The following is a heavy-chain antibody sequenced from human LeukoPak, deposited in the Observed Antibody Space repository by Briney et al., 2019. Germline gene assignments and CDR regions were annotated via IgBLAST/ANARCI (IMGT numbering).Heavy chain of an antibody. D-gene: IGHD6-13*01. V-gene: IGHV4-59*08. Sequence: SETLSLTCTVSGGSISSYYWSWIRQPPGKGLEWIGYIYYSGSTNYNPSLKSRVTISVDTSKNQFSLKLSSVTAADTAVYYCARRRTIAAAEYFDYWGRGTLVTVSS. CDR1: GGSISSYY. CDR2: IYYSGST. CDR3: ARRRTIAAAEYFDY. J-gene: IGHJ4*02.